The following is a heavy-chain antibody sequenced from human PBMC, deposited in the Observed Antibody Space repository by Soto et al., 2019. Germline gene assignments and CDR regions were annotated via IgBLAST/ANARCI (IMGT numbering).Heavy chain of an antibody. CDR3: ARRNYYGSGSYQMGWFDP. CDR2: IYPGDSDT. J-gene: IGHJ5*02. Sequence: PVESVKISCNGSGYSFTSDWIGWVRQMPWKGLEWMGIIYPGDSDTRYSPSFQGQVTISADKSISTAYLQWSSLKASDTAMYYCARRNYYGSGSYQMGWFDPWGQGTLVTVSS. CDR1: GYSFTSDW. V-gene: IGHV5-51*01. D-gene: IGHD3-10*01.